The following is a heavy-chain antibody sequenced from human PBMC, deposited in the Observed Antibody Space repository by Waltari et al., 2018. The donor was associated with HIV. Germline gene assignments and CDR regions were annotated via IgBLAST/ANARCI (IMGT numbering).Heavy chain of an antibody. CDR1: TFWFSRYW. D-gene: IGHD1-26*01. J-gene: IGHJ6*02. Sequence: EALLVQSGGGVVRPGGSLRLSCEGSTFWFSRYWMVWGRQDSGKGLEGLAKINQDATNKNYADTVKGGFCVCSDNGKYSRLLEMNRLRVQNTAVYFCARGDQWGLFMDSYYGRDVWGPGTTVTVSS. CDR3: ARGDQWGLFMDSYYGRDV. CDR2: INQDATNK. V-gene: IGHV3-7*01.